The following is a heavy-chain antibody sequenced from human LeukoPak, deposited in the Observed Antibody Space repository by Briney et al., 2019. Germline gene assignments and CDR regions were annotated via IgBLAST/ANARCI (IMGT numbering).Heavy chain of an antibody. D-gene: IGHD2-2*01. J-gene: IGHJ4*02. CDR2: IYHTGSA. Sequence: PSETLSLTCSVSGYSFTSGHYWGWIRQPPGKGLEWIANIYHTGSAHYNPSLKSRVTISVDTSRNQFSLKLSSVTAADTAVYYCARYCTSTTCILRGFDYWGQGTMVTVSS. CDR1: GYSFTSGHY. V-gene: IGHV4-38-2*01. CDR3: ARYCTSTTCILRGFDY.